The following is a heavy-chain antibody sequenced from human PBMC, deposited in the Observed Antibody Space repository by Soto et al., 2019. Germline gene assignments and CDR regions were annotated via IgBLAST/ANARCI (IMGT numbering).Heavy chain of an antibody. J-gene: IGHJ4*02. CDR1: GFTFSSYA. Sequence: QVQLVESGGGVVQPGRSLRLSCAASGFTFSSYAMHWVRQAPGKGLEWVAVISYDGSNKYYADSVKGRFTISRDNSKNTLYLQMNSLRAEDTAVYYCARDLTYYDSSGEFDYWGQGTLVTVSS. D-gene: IGHD3-22*01. V-gene: IGHV3-30-3*01. CDR2: ISYDGSNK. CDR3: ARDLTYYDSSGEFDY.